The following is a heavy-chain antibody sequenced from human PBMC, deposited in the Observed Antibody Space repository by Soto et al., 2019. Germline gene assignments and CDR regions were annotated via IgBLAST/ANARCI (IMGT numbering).Heavy chain of an antibody. CDR3: GMSRGWYTIQS. Sequence: QLQESGPGLVKPSGTLSLTCAVSGGSVTTNYWWGWVRQSPVTGLEWIGDMSHSGPTNYSPSLTSRVTLSVEPSKNQFSLELKSVTAAGTAVYFFGMSRGWYTIQSWGQGTLVTVSS. D-gene: IGHD6-19*01. CDR2: MSHSGPT. CDR1: GGSVTTNYW. V-gene: IGHV4-4*02. J-gene: IGHJ5*02.